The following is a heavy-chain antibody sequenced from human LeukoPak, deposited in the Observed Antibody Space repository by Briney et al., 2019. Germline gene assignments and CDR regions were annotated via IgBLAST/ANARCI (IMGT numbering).Heavy chain of an antibody. J-gene: IGHJ4*02. CDR3: AREGLGATYYFDY. D-gene: IGHD1-26*01. CDR2: ISNSSDSI. Sequence: GGSLRLSCAASGFKFSDYYMTWIRQAPGKGLEWVSYISNSSDSIYYADSVEGRFTISRDNAKNSLYLQMNSLRAEDTAVYYCAREGLGATYYFDYWGQGTLVTVSS. CDR1: GFKFSDYY. V-gene: IGHV3-11*01.